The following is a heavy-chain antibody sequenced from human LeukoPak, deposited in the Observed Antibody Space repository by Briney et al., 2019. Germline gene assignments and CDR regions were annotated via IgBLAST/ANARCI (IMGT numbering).Heavy chain of an antibody. J-gene: IGHJ4*02. CDR1: GGXISSGDYY. CDR3: SRVKDGYSNFDS. CDR2: IYYSGST. V-gene: IGHV4-30-4*01. D-gene: IGHD2-15*01. Sequence: PSETLSLTCTVSGGXISSGDYYWTWIRQPPGKGLEWIGYIYYSGSTYYNPSLKSRVSTSVDTSMNQFSLKVTSVTAADTAVYYCSRVKDGYSNFDSWGQGTLVTVSS.